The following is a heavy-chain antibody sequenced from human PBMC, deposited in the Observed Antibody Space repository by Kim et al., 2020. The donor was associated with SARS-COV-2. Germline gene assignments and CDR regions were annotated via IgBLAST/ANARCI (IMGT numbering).Heavy chain of an antibody. J-gene: IGHJ5*02. CDR3: ARWGPRRNYYDSSGYYYA. CDR2: ISSSSSYI. CDR1: GFTFSSYS. Sequence: GGSLRLSCAASGFTFSSYSMNWVRQAPGKGLEWVSSISSSSSYIYYADSVKGRFTISRDNAKNSLYLQMNSLRAEDTAVYYCARWGPRRNYYDSSGYYYAWGQGTLVTVSS. D-gene: IGHD3-22*01. V-gene: IGHV3-21*01.